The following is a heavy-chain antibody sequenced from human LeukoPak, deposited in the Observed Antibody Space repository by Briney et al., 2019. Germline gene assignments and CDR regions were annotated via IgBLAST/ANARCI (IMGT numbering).Heavy chain of an antibody. Sequence: GGSLRISCAVSGFTFSSYSMSWVRQAPGKGLEWVSYISSSSSTIYYADSVKGRFTISRDNAKNSLYLQMNSLRAEDTAVYYCARDYGGYFDYWGQGTLVTVSS. CDR1: GFTFSSYS. J-gene: IGHJ4*02. CDR3: ARDYGGYFDY. V-gene: IGHV3-48*01. CDR2: ISSSSSTI. D-gene: IGHD4-23*01.